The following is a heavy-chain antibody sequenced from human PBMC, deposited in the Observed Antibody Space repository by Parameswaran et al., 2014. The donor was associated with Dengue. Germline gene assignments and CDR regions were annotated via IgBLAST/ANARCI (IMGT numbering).Heavy chain of an antibody. Sequence: PGKRLEWIGYIYYSGSTNYNPSLKSRVTISVDTSKNQFSLKLSSVTAADTAVYYCARRATVTGTTSPYYYYYGMDVWGQGTTVTVSS. CDR2: IYYSGST. CDR3: ARRATVTGTTSPYYYYYGMDV. V-gene: IGHV4-59*08. D-gene: IGHD1-20*01. J-gene: IGHJ6*02.